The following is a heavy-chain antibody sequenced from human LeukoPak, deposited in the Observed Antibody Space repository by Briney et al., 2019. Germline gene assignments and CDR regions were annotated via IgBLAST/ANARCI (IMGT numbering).Heavy chain of an antibody. J-gene: IGHJ6*02. V-gene: IGHV3-21*01. CDR2: ISSSSSYI. Sequence: GRSLRLSCAASGFTFSSYAMHWVRQAPGKGLEWVSSISSSSSYIYYADSVKGRFTISRDNAKNSLYLQMNSLRAEDTAVYYCARVEEYCSSTSCLYGMDVWGQGTTVTVSS. D-gene: IGHD2-2*01. CDR1: GFTFSSYA. CDR3: ARVEEYCSSTSCLYGMDV.